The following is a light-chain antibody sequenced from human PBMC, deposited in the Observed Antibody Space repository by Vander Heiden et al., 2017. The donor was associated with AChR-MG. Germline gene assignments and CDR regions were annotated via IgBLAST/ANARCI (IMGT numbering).Light chain of an antibody. Sequence: EMVLTQSPGSLSLFPGERATLSSRARQSVSSSYLAWYQQKPGQAPRLLIYGASSRATGIPDRFSGSGSGTDFTLTISRLEPEDFAVYYCQQYCSSPRTFGQGTKVEIK. CDR1: QSVSSSY. J-gene: IGKJ1*01. CDR3: QQYCSSPRT. V-gene: IGKV3-20*01. CDR2: GAS.